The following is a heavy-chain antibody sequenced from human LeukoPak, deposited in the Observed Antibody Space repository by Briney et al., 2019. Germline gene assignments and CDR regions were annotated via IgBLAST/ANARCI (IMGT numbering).Heavy chain of an antibody. D-gene: IGHD2-2*01. Sequence: ASVKVSCKASGHTFTSYGISWVRQAPGQGLEWMGWISAYNGNTNYAQKLQGRVTMTTDTSTSTAYMELRSLRSDDTAVYYCARDLGSTSSYYFDYWGQGTLVTVSS. CDR3: ARDLGSTSSYYFDY. CDR2: ISAYNGNT. J-gene: IGHJ4*02. CDR1: GHTFTSYG. V-gene: IGHV1-18*01.